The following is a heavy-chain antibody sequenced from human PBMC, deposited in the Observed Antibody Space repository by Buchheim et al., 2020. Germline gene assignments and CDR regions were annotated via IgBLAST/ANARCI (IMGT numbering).Heavy chain of an antibody. CDR1: GESFSAYY. D-gene: IGHD7-27*01. CDR2: INHSGST. V-gene: IGHV4-34*01. CDR3: AAQSTLGRTVADY. J-gene: IGHJ4*02. Sequence: QVRLQQWGAGLLKPSETLSLTCAVFGESFSAYYWSWIRQPPGKGLEWIGEINHSGSTNYNPSLKSRVTLSVDTSKNQFSLKLTSLTAADTAVYYCAAQSTLGRTVADYWGQGTL.